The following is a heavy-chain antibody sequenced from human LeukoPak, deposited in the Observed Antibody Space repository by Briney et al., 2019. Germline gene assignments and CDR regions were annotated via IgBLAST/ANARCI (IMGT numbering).Heavy chain of an antibody. CDR1: GFTFSSYS. Sequence: PGGSLRLSCAASGFTFSSYSMNWVRQAPGKGLEWVSSISSSSSYIYYADPVKGRFTISRDNAKNSLYLQMNSLRAEDTAVYYCARDLGVYCGGDCPLDYWGQGTLVTVSS. D-gene: IGHD2-21*02. V-gene: IGHV3-21*01. J-gene: IGHJ4*02. CDR2: ISSSSSYI. CDR3: ARDLGVYCGGDCPLDY.